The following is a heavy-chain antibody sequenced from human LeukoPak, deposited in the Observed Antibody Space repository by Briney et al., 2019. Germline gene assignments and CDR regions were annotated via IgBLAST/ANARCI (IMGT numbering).Heavy chain of an antibody. CDR3: ALQNDSSPFDY. D-gene: IGHD3-22*01. CDR1: GFTVSRNY. Sequence: GGSLRLSCAASGFTVSRNYMSWVRQAPGKGLEWVSVIYSGGSTDYADSVKGRFTISRDNSKNTLYLQMNSLRAEDTAVYYCALQNDSSPFDYWGQGTLVTVSS. CDR2: IYSGGST. J-gene: IGHJ4*02. V-gene: IGHV3-53*01.